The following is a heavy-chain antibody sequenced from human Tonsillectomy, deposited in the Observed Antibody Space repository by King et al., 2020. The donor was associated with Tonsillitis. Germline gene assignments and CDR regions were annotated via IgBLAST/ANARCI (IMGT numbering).Heavy chain of an antibody. V-gene: IGHV3-30*18. D-gene: IGHD2-15*01. CDR3: AKDQFPMSSGGNFDY. J-gene: IGHJ4*02. CDR1: AFPFPRSG. Sequence: VFPPGRSLRVSCAASAFPFPRSGLPWLRPAPGPVLAWVAVLSPDGGHNTYAASVQGRFTISRDNYKNQRDLQMNSLRAEETAVYYCAKDQFPMSSGGNFDYWGQGTLVTVSS. CDR2: LSPDGGHN.